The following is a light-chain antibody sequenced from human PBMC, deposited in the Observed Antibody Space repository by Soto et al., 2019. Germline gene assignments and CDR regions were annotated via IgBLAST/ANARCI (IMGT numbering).Light chain of an antibody. CDR2: DAS. CDR1: QNIRNH. V-gene: IGKV3-11*01. Sequence: EIVLTQSPATLSFSLGERATLSCRASQNIRNHLAWYQQKPGQAPRLLIYDASNRATGIPARFSGGGSGTDFSPTISSLEPEDFAGYYCQQRDTWPPFTFGPGTTVDMK. J-gene: IGKJ3*01. CDR3: QQRDTWPPFT.